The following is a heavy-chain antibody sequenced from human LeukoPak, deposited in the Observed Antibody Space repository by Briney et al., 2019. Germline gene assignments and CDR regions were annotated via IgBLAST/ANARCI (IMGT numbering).Heavy chain of an antibody. CDR3: ARHLSFTSCYHY. CDR2: IYHSGST. D-gene: IGHD2-2*01. Sequence: SSETLSRTCAVSGYSISSGYYWGWIRQPAGKGLEWIGSIYHSGSTYYNPSLKSRVTISVDTSKNQFSLKLSSVTAADTAVYYCARHLSFTSCYHYWGQGTLVTVSS. CDR1: GYSISSGYY. J-gene: IGHJ4*02. V-gene: IGHV4-38-2*01.